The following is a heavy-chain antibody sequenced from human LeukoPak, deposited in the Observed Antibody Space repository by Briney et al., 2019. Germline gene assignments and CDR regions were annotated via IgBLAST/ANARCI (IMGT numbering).Heavy chain of an antibody. Sequence: KPSETLSLTCTVSGGSISSSSYYWGWIRQPPGTGLEWIGSIYYSGSTYYHPSLKSRVTISVYTSKNQFSLKLSAVTAADTAVYYCASWYSRGWYFDYWGQGTRVTVSS. CDR1: GGSISSSSYY. J-gene: IGHJ4*02. D-gene: IGHD6-19*01. V-gene: IGHV4-39*01. CDR3: ASWYSRGWYFDY. CDR2: IYYSGST.